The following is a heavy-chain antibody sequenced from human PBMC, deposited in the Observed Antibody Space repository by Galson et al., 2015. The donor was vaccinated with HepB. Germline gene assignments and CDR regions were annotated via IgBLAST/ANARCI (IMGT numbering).Heavy chain of an antibody. V-gene: IGHV3-11*01. CDR3: ARATLTWFDP. CDR1: RFTFSDYD. CDR2: ISGSGRTSI. Sequence: SLRLSCAASRFTFSDYDMSWIRQAPGKGLEWVSYISGSGRTSIFYADSVKGRFTISRDNAKNSLYLQMTSLRAGDTAVYYCARATLTWFDPWGQGTLVTVSS. J-gene: IGHJ5*02. D-gene: IGHD2/OR15-2a*01.